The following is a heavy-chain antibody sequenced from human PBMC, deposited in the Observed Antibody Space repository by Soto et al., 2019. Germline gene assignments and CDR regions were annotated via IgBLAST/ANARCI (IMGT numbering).Heavy chain of an antibody. Sequence: QPGGSLRLSCAASGFSFIKYAMSWVRQAPGKGLEWVSGLSGSGGSTSSADSVKGRFAISRDNSRNTLYLQMNSLRDGDTAIYYCARGFSAGKGSPPDYWGQGTMVTVYS. D-gene: IGHD3-10*01. V-gene: IGHV3-23*01. J-gene: IGHJ4*02. CDR1: GFSFIKYA. CDR3: ARGFSAGKGSPPDY. CDR2: LSGSGGST.